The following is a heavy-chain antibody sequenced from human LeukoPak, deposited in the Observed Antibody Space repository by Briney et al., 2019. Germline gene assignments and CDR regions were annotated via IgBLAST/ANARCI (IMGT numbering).Heavy chain of an antibody. CDR2: IKQDGSEK. D-gene: IGHD4-17*01. CDR1: GFTFSSYW. Sequence: GGSLRLSCAASGFTFSSYWMSWVCQAPGKGLEWVANIKQDGSEKYYVDSVKGRFTISRDNSKNTLYLQMNSLRAEDTVVYYCATPPTVTRNYWGQGTLVTVSS. CDR3: ATPPTVTRNY. J-gene: IGHJ4*02. V-gene: IGHV3-7*03.